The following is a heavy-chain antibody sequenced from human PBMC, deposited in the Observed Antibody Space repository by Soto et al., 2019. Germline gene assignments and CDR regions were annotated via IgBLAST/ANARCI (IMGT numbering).Heavy chain of an antibody. Sequence: PSETLSLTCSVSGDSISNSRFYWAWIRQPPGEGLEWIGSIYHTGNAYYNPSLKSRVTIFVDTSKNQFSLKLTSVTAADTALYYCARDYFDSSDYTTNWFD. D-gene: IGHD3-22*01. J-gene: IGHJ5*02. V-gene: IGHV4-39*01. CDR1: GDSISNSRFY. CDR2: IYHTGNA. CDR3: ARDYFDSSDYTTNWFD.